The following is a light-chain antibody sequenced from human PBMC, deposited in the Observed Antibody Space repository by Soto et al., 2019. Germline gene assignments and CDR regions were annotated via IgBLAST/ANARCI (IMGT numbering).Light chain of an antibody. V-gene: IGKV3-20*01. J-gene: IGKJ1*01. CDR1: QSVSSTF. CDR3: QRYDDSRTTLT. CDR2: GAS. Sequence: EIVLTQSPGSLSLAPGEGATLSCRASQSVSSTFLAWYQQKPGHAPRLLIYGASSRATGITDRFSGSGSGTDFPLAISRLEPDDFAVYYCQRYDDSRTTLTFGQGTKVEVK.